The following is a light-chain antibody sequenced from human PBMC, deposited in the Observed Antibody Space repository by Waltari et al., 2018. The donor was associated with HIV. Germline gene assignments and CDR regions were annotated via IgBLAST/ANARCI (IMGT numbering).Light chain of an antibody. J-gene: IGLJ2*01. V-gene: IGLV2-14*01. CDR3: SSYTSSSTLV. Sequence: QSALTQPASVSGSPGQSITISCTGTSSDVGGYNYVSWYQQYAGKAPKLMIYDVSNRTSGVSLRCFGSKSGNTASLTISGLQAEDEADYYCSSYTSSSTLVFGGGTKLTVL. CDR1: SSDVGGYNY. CDR2: DVS.